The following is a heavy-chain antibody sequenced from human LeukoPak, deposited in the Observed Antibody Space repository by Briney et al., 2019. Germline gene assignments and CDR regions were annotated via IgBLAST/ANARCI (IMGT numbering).Heavy chain of an antibody. CDR1: GGSFSGYY. D-gene: IGHD3-3*01. V-gene: IGHV4-34*01. CDR2: INHSGST. CDR3: ARVGYDFWSGYHIDY. Sequence: PSETLSLTCAVYGGSFSGYYWSWIRQPPGKGLEWIGEINHSGSTNYIPSLKSRVTISVDTSKNQFSLKLSSVTAADTAVYYCARVGYDFWSGYHIDYWGQGTLVTVSS. J-gene: IGHJ4*02.